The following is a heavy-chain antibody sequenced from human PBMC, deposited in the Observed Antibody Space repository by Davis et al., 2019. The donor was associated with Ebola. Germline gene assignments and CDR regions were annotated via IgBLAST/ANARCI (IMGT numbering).Heavy chain of an antibody. Sequence: SETLSLTCAVYGGSFSGYYWSWIRQPPGKGLEWIGYIYYSGSTNYNPSLKSRVTISVDTSKNQFSLKLSSVTAADTAVYYCARDDYYGSGSKGMNFDYWGQGTLVTVSS. D-gene: IGHD3-10*01. J-gene: IGHJ4*02. CDR3: ARDDYYGSGSKGMNFDY. CDR1: GGSFSGYY. V-gene: IGHV4-59*01. CDR2: IYYSGST.